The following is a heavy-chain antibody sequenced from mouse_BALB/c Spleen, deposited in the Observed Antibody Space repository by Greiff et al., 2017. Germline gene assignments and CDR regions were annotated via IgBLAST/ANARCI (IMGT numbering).Heavy chain of an antibody. V-gene: IGHV5-9-4*01. CDR1: GFTFSSYA. CDR2: ISSGGSYT. J-gene: IGHJ3*01. CDR3: ARDRGFAY. Sequence: EVQGVESGGGLVKPGGSLKLSCAASGFTFSSYAMSWVRQSPEKRLAWVAEISSGGSYTYYPDTVTGRFTISRDNAKNTLYLEMSSLRSEDTAMYYCARDRGFAYWGQGTLVTVSA.